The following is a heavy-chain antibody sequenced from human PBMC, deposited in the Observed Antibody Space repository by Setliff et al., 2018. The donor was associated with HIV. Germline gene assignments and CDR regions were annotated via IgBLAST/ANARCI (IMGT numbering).Heavy chain of an antibody. D-gene: IGHD3-10*01. V-gene: IGHV3-23*01. J-gene: IGHJ4*02. Sequence: QPGGSLRLSCAASGFTFNNYAMIWVRQAPGKGLEWVSAISDGGGGTDYADSVKGRFTISRDNSRNTLYLQMNSLRAEDTAVYFCAKLGGSGSYSNAFDYWGQGTLVTVSS. CDR1: GFTFNNYA. CDR2: ISDGGGGT. CDR3: AKLGGSGSYSNAFDY.